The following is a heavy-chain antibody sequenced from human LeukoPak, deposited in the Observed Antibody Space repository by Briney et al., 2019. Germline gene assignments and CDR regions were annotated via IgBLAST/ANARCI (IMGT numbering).Heavy chain of an antibody. CDR3: ARDATLFSNQNGFAP. V-gene: IGHV4-59*01. CDR1: GGSINSYY. J-gene: IGHJ5*02. CDR2: IYYSGST. D-gene: IGHD4-11*01. Sequence: SETLSLTCTVSGGSINSYYWTWIRQPPGKALEWIGYIYYSGSTYYNPSLKSRVTISLDTSKNQFSLKLSSVTAADTAVYYCARDATLFSNQNGFAPGGQGPPVPVSS.